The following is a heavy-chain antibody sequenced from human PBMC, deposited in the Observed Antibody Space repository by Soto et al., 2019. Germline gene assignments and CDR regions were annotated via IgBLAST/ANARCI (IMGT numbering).Heavy chain of an antibody. J-gene: IGHJ4*02. CDR3: AKEERRTSQFDY. Sequence: GGSLRLSCAASGFTVSSNYMSWVRQAAGKGLEWVSVSCSGGSTYYADSVKGRFTISRDNSKNTLYLQMNSLRAEDTAVYYCAKEERRTSQFDYWGQGTLVTVSS. CDR2: SCSGGST. CDR1: GFTVSSNY. V-gene: IGHV3-53*01.